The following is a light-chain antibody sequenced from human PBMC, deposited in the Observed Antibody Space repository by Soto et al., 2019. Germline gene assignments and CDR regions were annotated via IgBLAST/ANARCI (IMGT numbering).Light chain of an antibody. CDR1: SSDFGGYNF. Sequence: QSVLTQPASVSGSPGQSITISCTGTSSDFGGYNFVSWYQQHPGKAPKLMIYDVSNRPSGVSNRFSGSKSGNTASLTISGLQADDEGDYYCSSYTSSSTLYVFGTGTKVTVL. J-gene: IGLJ1*01. CDR2: DVS. CDR3: SSYTSSSTLYV. V-gene: IGLV2-14*01.